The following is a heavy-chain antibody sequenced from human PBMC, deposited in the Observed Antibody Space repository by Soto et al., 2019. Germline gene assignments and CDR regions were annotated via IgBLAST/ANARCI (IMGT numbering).Heavy chain of an antibody. CDR2: ISYDGSNK. CDR1: GFTFSSYA. Sequence: QVQLVESGGGVVQPGRSLRLSCAASGFTFSSYAMHWVRQAPGKGLEWVEVISYDGSNKYYADSVKGRFTISRDNSKNPLYLQKHRRGDEDTAVYYCARERGPGRYRYDGMDVWGQGTTVTVSS. V-gene: IGHV3-30-3*01. CDR3: ARERGPGRYRYDGMDV. J-gene: IGHJ6*02. D-gene: IGHD3-10*01.